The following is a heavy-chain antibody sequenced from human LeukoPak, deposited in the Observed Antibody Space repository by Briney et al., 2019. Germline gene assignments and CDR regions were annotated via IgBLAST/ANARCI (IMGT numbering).Heavy chain of an antibody. D-gene: IGHD3-10*01. Sequence: TGGSLRLSCAASGFTFSSYAMSWVRQAPGKGLEWVSAISGSGGSTYYADSVKGRFTISRDNSKNTLYLQMNSLRAEDTAVYYCAKDASVRLYYYYYGMDVWGRGTTVTVSS. CDR3: AKDASVRLYYYYYGMDV. V-gene: IGHV3-23*01. CDR1: GFTFSSYA. CDR2: ISGSGGST. J-gene: IGHJ6*02.